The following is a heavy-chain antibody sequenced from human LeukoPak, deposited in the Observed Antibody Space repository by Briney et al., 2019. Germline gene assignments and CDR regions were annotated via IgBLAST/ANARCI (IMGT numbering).Heavy chain of an antibody. CDR1: GFTFSSYE. CDR2: ISSSGSTI. Sequence: GGSLRLSCAASGFTFSSYEMNWVRQAPGKGLEWASYISSSGSTIYYADSVKGRFTISRDNAKNSLYLQMNSLRAEDTAVYYCAELGITMIGGVWGKGTTVTISS. D-gene: IGHD3-10*02. V-gene: IGHV3-48*03. CDR3: AELGITMIGGV. J-gene: IGHJ6*04.